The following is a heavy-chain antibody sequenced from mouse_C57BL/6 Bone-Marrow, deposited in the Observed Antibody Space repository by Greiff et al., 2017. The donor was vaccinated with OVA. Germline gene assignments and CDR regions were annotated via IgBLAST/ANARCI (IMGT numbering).Heavy chain of an antibody. V-gene: IGHV3-6*01. Sequence: EVKLVEPGPGLVKPSQSLSLTCSVTGYSITSGYYWNWIRQFPGNKLEWMGYISYDGSNNYNPSIKNRISITRDTSKNQFFLKLNSVTTEDAATYCCARDYDFAYWGQGTLVTVSA. J-gene: IGHJ3*01. CDR2: ISYDGSN. CDR1: GYSITSGYY. D-gene: IGHD2-3*01. CDR3: ARDYDFAY.